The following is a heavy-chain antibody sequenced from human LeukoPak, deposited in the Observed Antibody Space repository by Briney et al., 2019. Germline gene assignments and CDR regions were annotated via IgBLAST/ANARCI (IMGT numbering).Heavy chain of an antibody. CDR3: ARHLRGYDWTHFDY. CDR1: GGSFSGYY. V-gene: IGHV4-34*01. CDR2: INHSGRT. J-gene: IGHJ4*02. Sequence: SETLSLTCAVYGGSFSGYYWSWIRQPPGKGLEWIGEINHSGRTNYNPSLKSRITISLDTSKNHFSLKLSSVTAADTAVYYCARHLRGYDWTHFDYWGQGTLVTVSS. D-gene: IGHD5-12*01.